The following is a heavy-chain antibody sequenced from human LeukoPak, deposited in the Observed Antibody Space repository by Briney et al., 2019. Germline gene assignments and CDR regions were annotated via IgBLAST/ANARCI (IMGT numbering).Heavy chain of an antibody. CDR1: GFTFSSYG. J-gene: IGHJ4*02. CDR3: AKHNIDY. D-gene: IGHD1-1*01. V-gene: IGHV3-33*06. Sequence: GRSLRLSCAASGFTFSSYGMHWVRQAPGKGLEWVAVTWYDGSNKYYADSVKGRFTISRDNSKNTLYLQMNSLRAEDTAVYYCAKHNIDYWGQGTLVTVSS. CDR2: TWYDGSNK.